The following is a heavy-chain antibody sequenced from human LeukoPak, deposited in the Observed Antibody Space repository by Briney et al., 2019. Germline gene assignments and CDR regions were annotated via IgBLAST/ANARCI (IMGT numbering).Heavy chain of an antibody. CDR1: GGSISSYH. D-gene: IGHD5-18*01. CDR3: ARVDTTMLTV. Sequence: SETPSLTCTVSGGSISSYHWSWIRQPPGKGLEWIGYIYYSGNTNYNPSLKSRVTISVDRPKNQFSLKLKSVTAADTAVYYCARVDTTMLTVWGQGTLVTVSS. J-gene: IGHJ4*02. CDR2: IYYSGNT. V-gene: IGHV4-59*01.